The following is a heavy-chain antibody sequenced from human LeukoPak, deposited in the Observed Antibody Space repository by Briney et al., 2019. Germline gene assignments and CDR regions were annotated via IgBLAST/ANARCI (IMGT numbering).Heavy chain of an antibody. CDR1: GGSFSGYY. J-gene: IGHJ3*02. V-gene: IGHV4-34*01. Sequence: PSETLSLTCAVYGGSFSGYYWSWIRQPPGKGLEWIGEINHSGRTNYNPSLKSRVTISVDTSKNQFSLKLSSVTAADTAVYYCARGTMLADDAFDIWGQGTMVTVSS. CDR3: ARGTMLADDAFDI. D-gene: IGHD3-10*02. CDR2: INHSGRT.